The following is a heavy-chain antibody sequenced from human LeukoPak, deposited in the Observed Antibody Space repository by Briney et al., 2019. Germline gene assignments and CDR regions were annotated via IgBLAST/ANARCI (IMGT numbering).Heavy chain of an antibody. CDR3: ARSGGYSGYDYGDYTFYYFDY. Sequence: SEPLSLTCTVSGGSISSYYWSWIRQPPGKGLEWIGYIYDSGSTNYNPSLKSRVTISVDTSKNQFSLKLSSVTAADTAVYYCARSGGYSGYDYGDYTFYYFDYWGQGTLVTVSS. V-gene: IGHV4-59*08. D-gene: IGHD5-12*01. CDR1: GGSISSYY. J-gene: IGHJ4*02. CDR2: IYDSGST.